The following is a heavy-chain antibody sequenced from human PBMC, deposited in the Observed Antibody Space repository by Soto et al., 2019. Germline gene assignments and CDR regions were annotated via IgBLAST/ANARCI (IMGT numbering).Heavy chain of an antibody. CDR1: GGSISSGGYS. V-gene: IGHV4-30-2*01. CDR3: ARYSYGLDFDF. CDR2: IYHSGTT. J-gene: IGHJ4*02. Sequence: PSETLSLTCAVSGGSISSGGYSWSWIRQPPGKGLEWIGYIYHSGTTYYNPSLKSRVTISVDRSKNQFSLKLSSVTAADTAVYYCARYSYGLDFDFWGQGTLVTVSS. D-gene: IGHD5-18*01.